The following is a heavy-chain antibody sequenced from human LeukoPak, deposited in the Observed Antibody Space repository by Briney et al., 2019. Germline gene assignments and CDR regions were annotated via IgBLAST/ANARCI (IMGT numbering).Heavy chain of an antibody. Sequence: PGGSLRLSCAASGFTFSNYGMHWVRQAPGKGLEWVAFIQYDANNKYYTDSVKGRFTMSRDNSKNTLYLQMNSLRVEDTAVYYCARRNFDYIWESYRYPAGIDYWGQGTLVTVSS. CDR3: ARRNFDYIWESYRYPAGIDY. CDR2: IQYDANNK. J-gene: IGHJ4*02. V-gene: IGHV3-30*02. D-gene: IGHD3-16*02. CDR1: GFTFSNYG.